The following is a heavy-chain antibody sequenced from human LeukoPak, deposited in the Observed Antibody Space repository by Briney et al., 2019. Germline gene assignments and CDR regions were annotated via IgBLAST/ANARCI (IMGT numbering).Heavy chain of an antibody. CDR1: GFTFDDYG. J-gene: IGHJ4*02. D-gene: IGHD3-22*01. Sequence: LPGGSLRLSCAASGFTFDDYGMSWVRQAPGKGLEWVSGISGSGGRTYYADSVKGRFTISRDNSKNTLYLQMNSLRAEDTAVYYCAKETYYFERLFDYWGQGTLVTVSS. CDR3: AKETYYFERLFDY. CDR2: ISGSGGRT. V-gene: IGHV3-23*01.